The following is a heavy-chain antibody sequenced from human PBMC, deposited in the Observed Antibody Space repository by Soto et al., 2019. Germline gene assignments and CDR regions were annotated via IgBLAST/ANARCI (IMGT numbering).Heavy chain of an antibody. D-gene: IGHD4-17*01. CDR1: GFSLSTSGMC. CDR2: IDWDDDK. V-gene: IGHV2-70*11. Sequence: SGPTLLNPTQTLTLTCTFSGFSLSTSGMCVSWIRQPPGKALEWLARIDWDDDKYYSTSLKTRLTISKDTSKNQVVLTMTNMDPVDTATYYCARIRLVCYGDYAYYFDYWGQGTLVTVS. CDR3: ARIRLVCYGDYAYYFDY. J-gene: IGHJ4*02.